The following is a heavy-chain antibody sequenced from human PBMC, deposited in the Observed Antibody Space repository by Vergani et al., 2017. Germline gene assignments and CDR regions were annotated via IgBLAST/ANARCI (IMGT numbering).Heavy chain of an antibody. CDR2: ISYDGTQK. CDR3: ATKSCGTPGWQIGYFTE. CDR1: GFTSSYYG. V-gene: IGHV3-30*03. Sequence: QVHLVESGGGVVQPGRSLRLSCVVSGFTSSYYGMHWVRQAPGKGLEWVAVISYDGTQKYYADSVKGRFTISRDKSKSTLYLQMNSLRTEDTAVYYCATKSCGTPGWQIGYFTEWGQGALVTVSS. D-gene: IGHD1-1*01. J-gene: IGHJ4*02.